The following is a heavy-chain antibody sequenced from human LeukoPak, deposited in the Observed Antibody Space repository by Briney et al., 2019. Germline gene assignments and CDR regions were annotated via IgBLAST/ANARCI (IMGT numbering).Heavy chain of an antibody. CDR3: AKVSGSGWHFDH. CDR2: ISSSSSYI. D-gene: IGHD6-19*01. Sequence: GGSLRLSCAASGFTFSSYSMNWVRQAPGKGLEWVSSISSSSSYIYYADSVKGRFTISRDNGKNSLFLQMDSLRVEDTAVYYCAKVSGSGWHFDHWGQEPWSPSPQ. CDR1: GFTFSSYS. V-gene: IGHV3-21*01. J-gene: IGHJ4*01.